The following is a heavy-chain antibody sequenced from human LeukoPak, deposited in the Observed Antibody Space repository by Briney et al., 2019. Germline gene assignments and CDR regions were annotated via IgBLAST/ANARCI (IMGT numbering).Heavy chain of an antibody. Sequence: GGSLRLSCAACGFTFSSYWMSWVRQAPGKGLEWVANIEQDGSEKYYVDSVKGRFTISRDNAKNSLYLQMNSLRAEDTAVYYCARELDGTSGWSVYFDYWGQGTLVTVSS. D-gene: IGHD6-19*01. CDR3: ARELDGTSGWSVYFDY. V-gene: IGHV3-7*01. CDR2: IEQDGSEK. J-gene: IGHJ4*02. CDR1: GFTFSSYW.